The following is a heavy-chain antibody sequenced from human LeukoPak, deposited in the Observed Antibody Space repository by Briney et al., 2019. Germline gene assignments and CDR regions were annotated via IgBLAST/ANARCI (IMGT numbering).Heavy chain of an antibody. CDR2: ISGSGGST. CDR3: ARGMLAGGAFDI. J-gene: IGHJ3*02. V-gene: IGHV3-23*01. CDR1: GFTFSSYA. Sequence: GGSLRLSCAASGFTFSSYAMTWVRQAAGKGLEWVSAISGSGGSTYYADSVKGRFTISRDNSKNTLYLQMNSLRAEDTAVYYCARGMLAGGAFDIWGQGTMVTVSS. D-gene: IGHD2-8*01.